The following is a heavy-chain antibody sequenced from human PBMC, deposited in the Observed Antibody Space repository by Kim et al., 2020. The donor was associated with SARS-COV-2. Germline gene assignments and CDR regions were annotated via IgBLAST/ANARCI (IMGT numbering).Heavy chain of an antibody. CDR3: V. V-gene: IGHV4-34*01. Sequence: SETLSLTCAVYGGSLSGYSWGWIRQSPGKGLEWIGVIKYSGGHNYSPPPNNRVTPVKDTAKNQFSPRQMFVCAPDTAVYFFVWG. J-gene: IGHJ2*01. CDR1: GGSLSGYS. CDR2: IKYSGGH.